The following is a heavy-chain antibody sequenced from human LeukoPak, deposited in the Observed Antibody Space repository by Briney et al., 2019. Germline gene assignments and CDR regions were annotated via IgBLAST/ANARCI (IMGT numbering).Heavy chain of an antibody. Sequence: GGSLRLSCAAAGFTFTNYWMIWVRQAPGKRLEWVANIKEDGSAEFYVDSVKGRFTLSRDNAKNSVYLQMNSLRAEDTAVYYCARDRVRREYSDSSGYRPDAFDIWGQGTMVTVSS. CDR1: GFTFTNYW. CDR2: IKEDGSAE. CDR3: ARDRVRREYSDSSGYRPDAFDI. V-gene: IGHV3-7*01. J-gene: IGHJ3*02. D-gene: IGHD3-22*01.